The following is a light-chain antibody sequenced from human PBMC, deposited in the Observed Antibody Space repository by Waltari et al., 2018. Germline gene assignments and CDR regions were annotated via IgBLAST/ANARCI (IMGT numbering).Light chain of an antibody. V-gene: IGLV2-14*03. CDR3: SSYTSSSPYV. Sequence: QSALTQPASVSGSPGLSITISCTGISRHVGGYHFVPWYQQSPGKAPKLMIYDVSNRPSGVSNRFSGSKSGNTASLTISGLQAEDEADYYCSSYTSSSPYVFGTGTKVTVL. CDR1: SRHVGGYHF. J-gene: IGLJ1*01. CDR2: DVS.